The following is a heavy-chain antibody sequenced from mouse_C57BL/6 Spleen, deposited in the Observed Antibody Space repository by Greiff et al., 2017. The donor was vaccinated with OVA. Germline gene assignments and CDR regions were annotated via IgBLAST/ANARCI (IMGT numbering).Heavy chain of an antibody. CDR3: ARSLIYDGYPYYAMDY. CDR2: INPNNGGT. J-gene: IGHJ4*01. CDR1: GYTFTDYN. D-gene: IGHD2-3*01. Sequence: VQLKQSGPELVKPGASVKIPCKASGYTFTDYNMDWVKQSHGKSLEWIGDINPNNGGTIYNQKFKGKATLTVDKSSSTAYMELRSLTSEDTAVYYCARSLIYDGYPYYAMDYWGQGTSVTVSS. V-gene: IGHV1-18*01.